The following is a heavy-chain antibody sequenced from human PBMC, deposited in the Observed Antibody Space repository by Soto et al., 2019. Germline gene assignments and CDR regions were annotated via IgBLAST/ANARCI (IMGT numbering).Heavy chain of an antibody. CDR2: ISGSGGST. D-gene: IGHD5-18*01. Sequence: EVQLLESGGGLVQPGGSLRLSCAASGFTFSSYAMSWVRQAPGTGLEWVSGISGSGGSTYYADSVKGRFTISRDNSKNTLYLQTNSLRAEDTAVYYCAKERGYNYGYDAMDVWGQGTTVTVSS. J-gene: IGHJ6*02. CDR1: GFTFSSYA. CDR3: AKERGYNYGYDAMDV. V-gene: IGHV3-23*01.